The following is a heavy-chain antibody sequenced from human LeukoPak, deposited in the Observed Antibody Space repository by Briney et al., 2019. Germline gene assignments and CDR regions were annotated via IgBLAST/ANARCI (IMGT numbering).Heavy chain of an antibody. D-gene: IGHD2-8*02. CDR2: IYYSGST. J-gene: IGHJ4*02. CDR1: GGSISSYY. Sequence: SETLSLTCTVSGGSISSYYWSWIRQPPGKGLEWIGYIYYSGSTNFNPSLKSRVTISVDTSKNQFSLKLSSVTAADTAMYYCARGTGGSGYSPFDYWGQGTLVTVSS. V-gene: IGHV4-59*01. CDR3: ARGTGGSGYSPFDY.